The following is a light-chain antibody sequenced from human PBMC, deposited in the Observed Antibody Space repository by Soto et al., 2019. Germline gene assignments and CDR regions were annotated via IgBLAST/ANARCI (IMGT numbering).Light chain of an antibody. CDR1: SSDVGDYKY. J-gene: IGLJ1*01. CDR3: ISYTSSSLRY. V-gene: IGLV2-14*01. CDR2: DVS. Sequence: QSALTQPASVSGSPGQSITFSCTGTSSDVGDYKYVSWYQQHPGKAPKLMIYDVSTRPSGVSNRFSSSKSGKTASLPLSGRQAENEAYYDCISYTSSSLRYFGTGTKLTVL.